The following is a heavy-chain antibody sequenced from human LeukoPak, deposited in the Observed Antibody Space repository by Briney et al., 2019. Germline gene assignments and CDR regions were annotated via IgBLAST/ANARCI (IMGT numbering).Heavy chain of an antibody. CDR3: ARLITTSGWYEDY. Sequence: GGSLRLSCAASGFTFNNYAMKWVRQAPGKGLEWVSIVTGDGLTTNYADSVRVRFTISRDNSKNRLHLQMNSLRAEDTAVYFCARLITTSGWYEDYWGQGTLATVSS. CDR2: VTGDGLTT. J-gene: IGHJ4*02. CDR1: GFTFNNYA. V-gene: IGHV3-23*01. D-gene: IGHD6-19*01.